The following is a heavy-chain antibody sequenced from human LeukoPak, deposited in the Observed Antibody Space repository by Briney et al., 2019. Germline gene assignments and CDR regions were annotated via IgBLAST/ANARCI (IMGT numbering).Heavy chain of an antibody. J-gene: IGHJ4*02. CDR2: ISYDGSNK. Sequence: PGRSLTLSCAASGFTFSSYSMHWVRHAPGKGLEWVAVISYDGSNKYYADSVKGRFTISRDNSKNTLYLQMNSLRAEDTAVYYCARDDYYDSSGYYSYWGQGTLVTVSS. V-gene: IGHV3-30-3*01. CDR3: ARDDYYDSSGYYSY. CDR1: GFTFSSYS. D-gene: IGHD3-22*01.